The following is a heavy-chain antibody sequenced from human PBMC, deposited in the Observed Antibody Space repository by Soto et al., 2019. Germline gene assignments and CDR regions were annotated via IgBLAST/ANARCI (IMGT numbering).Heavy chain of an antibody. V-gene: IGHV3-7*01. CDR3: ARSNPSWSPPHYYFDY. CDR1: GFTFSSYW. J-gene: IGHJ4*02. CDR2: IKQDGSEK. Sequence: EVQLVESGGGLVQPGGSLRLSCAASGFTFSSYWMSWVRQAPGKGLEWVANIKQDGSEKYYVDSVKGRFTISRDNAKNSLYLQMNSLRAEDTAVYYCARSNPSWSPPHYYFDYWGQGTLVTVSS. D-gene: IGHD6-13*01.